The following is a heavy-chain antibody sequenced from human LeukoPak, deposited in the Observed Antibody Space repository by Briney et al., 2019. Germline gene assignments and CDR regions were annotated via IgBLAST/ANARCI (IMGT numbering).Heavy chain of an antibody. Sequence: SETLSLTCTVSGGSISSGSYYWSWIRQPAGKGLEWIGRIYTSGSTNYNPSLKSRVTISVDTSKNQFSLKLSSVTAADTAVYYCARDRDLELAGSYSDYWGQGTLVTVSS. CDR2: IYTSGST. D-gene: IGHD1-7*01. CDR1: GGSISSGSYY. V-gene: IGHV4-61*02. CDR3: ARDRDLELAGSYSDY. J-gene: IGHJ4*02.